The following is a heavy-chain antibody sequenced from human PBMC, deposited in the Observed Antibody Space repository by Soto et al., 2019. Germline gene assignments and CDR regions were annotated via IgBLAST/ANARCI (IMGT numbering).Heavy chain of an antibody. J-gene: IGHJ4*02. Sequence: SETLSLTCTVSGDSISNYYWSWIRQTPGRGLEWIGNIYYRGNTDYNPSLKSRLTILIDTTKSQFSLNLSSVTDADTAMYYCVIQADSRRTYSDFWGPGALGTGS. CDR2: IYYRGNT. D-gene: IGHD3-10*01. CDR3: VIQADSRRTYSDF. V-gene: IGHV4-59*08. CDR1: GDSISNYY.